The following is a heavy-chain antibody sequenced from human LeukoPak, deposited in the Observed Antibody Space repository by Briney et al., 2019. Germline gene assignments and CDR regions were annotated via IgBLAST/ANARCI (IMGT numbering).Heavy chain of an antibody. D-gene: IGHD3-16*02. V-gene: IGHV3-30*18. Sequence: PGGSLRLSCAASGFTFSSYGMHWVRQAPGKGLEWVAVISYDRSNKYYADSVKGRFTISRDNSKNTLYLQMNSLRAEDTAVYYCAKDAGLRLGELSAYFDYWGQGTLVTVSS. CDR1: GFTFSSYG. CDR3: AKDAGLRLGELSAYFDY. J-gene: IGHJ4*02. CDR2: ISYDRSNK.